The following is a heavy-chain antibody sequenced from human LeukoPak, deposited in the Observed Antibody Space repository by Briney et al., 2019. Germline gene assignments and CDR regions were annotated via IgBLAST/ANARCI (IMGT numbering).Heavy chain of an antibody. CDR3: AKDRGPSIAAAGQYYYYGMDV. CDR1: GFTFSEYW. Sequence: GGSLRLSCIASGFTFSEYWIHWVRQTPGKGLVWVSRINGDGRSTSYADSVKGRFTISRDNSKNTLYLQMSSLRAEDTAVYYCAKDRGPSIAAAGQYYYYGMDVWGQGTTVTVSS. D-gene: IGHD6-13*01. J-gene: IGHJ6*02. CDR2: INGDGRST. V-gene: IGHV3-74*01.